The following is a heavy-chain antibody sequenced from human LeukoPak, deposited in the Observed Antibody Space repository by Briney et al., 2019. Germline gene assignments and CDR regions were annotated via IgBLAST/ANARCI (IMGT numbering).Heavy chain of an antibody. CDR1: GYSLTSDW. D-gene: IGHD3-10*01. CDR3: ARQRPYYSGAGSYRAFDI. J-gene: IGHJ3*02. Sequence: GESLKISCKGSGYSLTSDWIGWVRQMPGKGLEWMGIIYPGGSDTRYSPSFQGQVTISTDKSISTAYLQWSSLKASDTAMYYCARQRPYYSGAGSYRAFDIWGQGTMVIVSS. CDR2: IYPGGSDT. V-gene: IGHV5-51*01.